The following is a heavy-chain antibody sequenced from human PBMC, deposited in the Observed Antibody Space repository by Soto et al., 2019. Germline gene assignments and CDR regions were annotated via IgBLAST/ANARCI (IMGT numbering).Heavy chain of an antibody. CDR1: GFTFSGYA. J-gene: IGHJ6*02. CDR3: ATGQDIVVVASAIEGCYDDMDV. CDR2: ISGSCDNA. V-gene: IGHV3-23*01. Sequence: GGSLRLSCEASGFTFSGYALTWVRQAPGKGLEWVSGISGSCDNAYYADSVKGRFAISRDNSKNTVYLQMNSLRAEDTAMYYCATGQDIVVVASAIEGCYDDMDVWGQGTTVTVSS. D-gene: IGHD2-2*02.